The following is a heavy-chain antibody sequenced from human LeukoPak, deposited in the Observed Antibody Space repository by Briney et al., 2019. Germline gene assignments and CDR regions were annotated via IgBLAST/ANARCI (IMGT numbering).Heavy chain of an antibody. Sequence: SETLSLTCTVSGGSINTYYWSWIRQPPGKGLEWIGYIYYSGSTNYNPSLKSRVTISIDTSKNQFSLKLSSVTAADTAVYYCARTRGGYDHWFDPWGQGTLVTVSS. J-gene: IGHJ5*02. V-gene: IGHV4-59*08. CDR1: GGSINTYY. D-gene: IGHD5-12*01. CDR3: ARTRGGYDHWFDP. CDR2: IYYSGST.